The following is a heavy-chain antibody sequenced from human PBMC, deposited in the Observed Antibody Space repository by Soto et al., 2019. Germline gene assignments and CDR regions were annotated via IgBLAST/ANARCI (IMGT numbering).Heavy chain of an antibody. V-gene: IGHV1-69*02. D-gene: IGHD2-15*01. J-gene: IGHJ6*02. CDR2: IIPVLGVV. CDR3: AKSPNPESATPSYYGMDV. CDR1: GGSFTSLI. Sequence: QVQLVQSGAEVKKPGSSVKVSCKASGGSFTSLIITWVRQAPGQGLERMGRIIPVLGVVYYAQKFQCRVTITADKSTTTAYMELTSLTSEDTAVYYCAKSPNPESATPSYYGMDVWGRGTTVTVSS.